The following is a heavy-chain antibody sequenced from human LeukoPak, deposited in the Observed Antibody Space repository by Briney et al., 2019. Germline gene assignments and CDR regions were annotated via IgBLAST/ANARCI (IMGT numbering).Heavy chain of an antibody. CDR1: GGSLSGYY. J-gene: IGHJ4*02. CDR2: ITHSGST. D-gene: IGHD6-13*01. V-gene: IGHV4-34*01. Sequence: SETLSLTCAVSGGSLSGYYWSWIRQPPGTGLEWIGEITHSGSTNYNPSLKSRVTISVDTSKNQVSLRLSSVTAADTAVYYCARDSSSWNNFDHWGQGTLVTVSS. CDR3: ARDSSSWNNFDH.